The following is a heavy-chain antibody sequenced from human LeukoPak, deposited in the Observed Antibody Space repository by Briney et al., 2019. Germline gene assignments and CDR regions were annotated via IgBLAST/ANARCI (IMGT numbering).Heavy chain of an antibody. CDR1: GYSFTNYW. V-gene: IGHV5-10-1*01. CDR3: ARRDY. Sequence: GASLKISCKGSGYSFTNYWITWVRQMPGKGLEWVGNIDPSDSYTDYSPPFQGHVTISADKSISTAYLQWSSLKASDTAIYYCARRDYWGQGTLVTVSS. J-gene: IGHJ4*02. CDR2: IDPSDSYT.